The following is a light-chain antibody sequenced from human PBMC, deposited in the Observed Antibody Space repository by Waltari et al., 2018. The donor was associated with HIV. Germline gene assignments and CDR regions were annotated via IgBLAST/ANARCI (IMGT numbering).Light chain of an antibody. CDR3: CSYTKLTTHYVL. CDR1: TPDIGGYTY. V-gene: IGLV2-14*03. J-gene: IGLJ2*01. CDR2: GVS. Sequence: QSALTQPASVSGSPGQSITISCTGTTPDIGGYTYVSLYQRHPDKAPKLIIFGVSNRPSGISSRFSGSKSGNTASLTISGLQAEDEADYYCCSYTKLTTHYVLFGGGTKLTVL.